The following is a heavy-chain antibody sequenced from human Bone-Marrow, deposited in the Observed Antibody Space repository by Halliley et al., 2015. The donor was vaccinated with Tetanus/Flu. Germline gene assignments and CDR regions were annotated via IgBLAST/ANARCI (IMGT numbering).Heavy chain of an antibody. Sequence: MGEINHRGSPTYTPPLKGRVPISVDTPKNQFSLKLSSVAAADTAVYYCARRAPTVRYYYYGMDVWGQGTTVTVSS. V-gene: IGHV4-34*01. J-gene: IGHJ6*02. CDR3: ARRAPTVRYYYYGMDV. D-gene: IGHD3-10*01. CDR2: INHRGSP.